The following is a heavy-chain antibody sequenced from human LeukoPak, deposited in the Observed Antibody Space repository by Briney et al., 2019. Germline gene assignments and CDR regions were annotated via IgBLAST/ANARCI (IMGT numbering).Heavy chain of an antibody. CDR2: ISAYNGNT. D-gene: IGHD1-1*01. V-gene: IGHV1-18*01. CDR3: ARAVRFSRKLYYFDY. Sequence: ASVKVSCKASGYTFTSYGISWVRQAPGQGLEWMGWISAYNGNTNYAQKLQGRVTMTTDTSTSTAYMELRSLRSDDTAVYYCARAVRFSRKLYYFDYWGQGTLVTVSS. CDR1: GYTFTSYG. J-gene: IGHJ4*02.